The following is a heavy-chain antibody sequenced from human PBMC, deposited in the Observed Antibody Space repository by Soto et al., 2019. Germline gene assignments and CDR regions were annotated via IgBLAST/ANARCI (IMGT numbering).Heavy chain of an antibody. J-gene: IGHJ6*03. V-gene: IGHV3-23*01. CDR3: AKDGHSVKWYYYMDV. CDR2: ITASGDDT. D-gene: IGHD2-8*01. CDR1: GFTFSSHA. Sequence: EVQLLESGGGSVQPGGSLRLSCAASGFTFSSHAMTWVRQVPGKGLEWVSTITASGDDTFYADSVKGRFTISRDNSENTVFLQMSSLRAADTAAYYCAKDGHSVKWYYYMDVWGKGTTVTVSS.